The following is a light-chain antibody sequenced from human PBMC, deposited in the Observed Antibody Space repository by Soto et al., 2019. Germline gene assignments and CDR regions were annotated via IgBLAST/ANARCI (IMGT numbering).Light chain of an antibody. J-gene: IGKJ1*01. CDR2: GAS. CDR3: QQCGGSPT. CDR1: QKISSTV. V-gene: IGKV3-20*01. Sequence: VLSQSPAILSLSPGERASLSCRASQKISSTVLAWYQQKPGQAPRLLIYGASSRTTGIPDRFSGSGSGTDFTLTISRLEPEDFAMYYCQQCGGSPTFGQGTKVDI.